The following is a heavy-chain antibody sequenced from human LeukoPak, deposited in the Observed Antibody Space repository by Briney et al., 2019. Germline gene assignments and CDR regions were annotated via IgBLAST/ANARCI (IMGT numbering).Heavy chain of an antibody. Sequence: PEGSLRLSCAASGFTVSTKYMAWVRQAPGKGLEWVSFINSGGATNYADSVKGRFTISRDYSKNTLNLQMNSLRDEDTAVYYCATIVSDSSGWYHFDHWGQGALVTVSS. J-gene: IGHJ4*02. CDR1: GFTVSTKY. V-gene: IGHV3-66*01. D-gene: IGHD6-19*01. CDR3: ATIVSDSSGWYHFDH. CDR2: INSGGAT.